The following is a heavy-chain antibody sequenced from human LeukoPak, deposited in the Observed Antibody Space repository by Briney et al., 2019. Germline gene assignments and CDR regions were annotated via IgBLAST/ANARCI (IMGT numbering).Heavy chain of an antibody. CDR1: GYTFTSYG. D-gene: IGHD6-6*01. J-gene: IGHJ6*02. V-gene: IGHV1-18*01. CDR3: ARTSGGAARPSYYYYGMDV. Sequence: ASVKVSCKASGYTFTSYGISWVRQAPGQGLEWMGWISAYNGNTNYAQKLQGRVTMTTDTSTSTAYVELRSLRSDDTAVYYCARTSGGAARPSYYYYGMDVWGQGTTVTVSS. CDR2: ISAYNGNT.